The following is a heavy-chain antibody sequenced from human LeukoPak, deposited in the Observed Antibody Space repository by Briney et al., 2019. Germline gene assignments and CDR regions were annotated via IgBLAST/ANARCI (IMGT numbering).Heavy chain of an antibody. Sequence: PSETLSLTCTVSGGSISSYYWSWIRQPPGKGLEWIGYIYYSGSTNYNPSLKSRVTISVDTSKNQFSLKLSSVTAADTAVYYCARDLARGYYDSSGYAFDIWGQGTMVTVSS. D-gene: IGHD3-22*01. CDR1: GGSISSYY. J-gene: IGHJ3*02. CDR2: IYYSGST. V-gene: IGHV4-59*01. CDR3: ARDLARGYYDSSGYAFDI.